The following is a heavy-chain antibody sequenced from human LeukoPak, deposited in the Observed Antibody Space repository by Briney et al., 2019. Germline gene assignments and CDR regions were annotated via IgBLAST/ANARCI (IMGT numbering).Heavy chain of an antibody. Sequence: ASVKVSCKASGGTFSSYAISWVRQARGQGLEWMGRIIPILGIANYAQKFQGRVTITADKSTSTAYMELSSLRSEDTAVYYCARGDVVVVAASMPSGYYYGTDVWGQGTTVTVSS. CDR2: IIPILGIA. J-gene: IGHJ6*02. CDR3: ARGDVVVVAASMPSGYYYGTDV. V-gene: IGHV1-69*04. CDR1: GGTFSSYA. D-gene: IGHD2-15*01.